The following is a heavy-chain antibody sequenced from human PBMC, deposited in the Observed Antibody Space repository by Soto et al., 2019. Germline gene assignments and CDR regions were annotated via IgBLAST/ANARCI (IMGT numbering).Heavy chain of an antibody. V-gene: IGHV3-15*01. J-gene: IGHJ5*02. CDR3: TTDLGIAARPKAHNWFDP. CDR1: GFTFSNAW. Sequence: GGSLRLSCAASGFTFSNAWMSWVRQAPGKGLEWVGRIKSKTDGGTTDYAAPVKGRFTISRDDSKNTLYLQMNSLKTEDTAVYYCTTDLGIAARPKAHNWFDPWGQGTLVTVSS. CDR2: IKSKTDGGTT. D-gene: IGHD6-6*01.